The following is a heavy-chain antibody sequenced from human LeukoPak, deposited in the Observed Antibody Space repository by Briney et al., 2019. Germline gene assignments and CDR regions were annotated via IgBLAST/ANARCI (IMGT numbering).Heavy chain of an antibody. CDR3: ARLGSGSYFGVNWFDP. D-gene: IGHD3-10*01. V-gene: IGHV4-59*08. Sequence: SETLSLTCTVSGGSISSYYWSWIRQPPGKGLEWIGYIYYSGSTNYNPSLKSRVTVSVDTSKNQFSLKLSSVTAADTAVYYCARLGSGSYFGVNWFDPWGQGTLVTVSS. CDR2: IYYSGST. J-gene: IGHJ5*02. CDR1: GGSISSYY.